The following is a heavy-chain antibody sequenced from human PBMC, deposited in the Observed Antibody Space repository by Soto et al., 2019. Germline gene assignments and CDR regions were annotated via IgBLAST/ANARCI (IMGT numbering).Heavy chain of an antibody. CDR1: GFTFDTYG. Sequence: GGSLRLSCAASGFTFDTYGMHRVRQAPGKGLEWVAVIWYDGSNKYYADSVKGRFTISRDNSKNTLYLQMNSLRVEDTAVYYCARSPGYTSSWYASDYWGQGTLVTVSS. V-gene: IGHV3-33*01. J-gene: IGHJ4*02. CDR3: ARSPGYTSSWYASDY. D-gene: IGHD6-13*01. CDR2: IWYDGSNK.